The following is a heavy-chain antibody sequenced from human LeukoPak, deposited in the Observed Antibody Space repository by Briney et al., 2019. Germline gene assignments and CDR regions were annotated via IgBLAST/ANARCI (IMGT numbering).Heavy chain of an antibody. CDR1: GYTFTGYY. V-gene: IGHV1-2*02. CDR3: ARGVSGSYYYYYMDV. J-gene: IGHJ6*03. CDR2: INPNSGGT. D-gene: IGHD1-26*01. Sequence: ASVRVSCKASGYTFTGYYMHWVRQAPGQGLEWMGWINPNSGGTNYAQKFQGRVTMTRDTSISTAYMELSRLRSDDTAVYYCARGVSGSYYYYYMDVWGKGTTVTISS.